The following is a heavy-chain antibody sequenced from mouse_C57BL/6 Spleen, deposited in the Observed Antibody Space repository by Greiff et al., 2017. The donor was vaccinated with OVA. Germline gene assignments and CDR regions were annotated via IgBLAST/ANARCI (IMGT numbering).Heavy chain of an antibody. V-gene: IGHV14-4*01. CDR3: TKGYYGSEDY. J-gene: IGHJ2*01. CDR2: IDPENGDT. D-gene: IGHD1-1*01. CDR1: GFNIKDDY. Sequence: EVQLQQSGAELVRPGASVKLSCTASGFNIKDDYMHWVKQRPEQGLEWIGWIDPENGDTEYASKFQGKATITADTSSNTAYLQLSSLTSEDTAVYYCTKGYYGSEDYWGQGTTLTVSS.